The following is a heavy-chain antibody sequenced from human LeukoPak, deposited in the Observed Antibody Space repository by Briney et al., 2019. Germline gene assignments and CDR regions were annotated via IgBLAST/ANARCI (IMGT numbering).Heavy chain of an antibody. CDR1: GFTFSSYW. Sequence: GGSLRLSCAASGFTFSSYWMNWARQAPGKGLEWVAKIKYDGGEKYYMESMRGRFTISRDNAESSLYLQMNSLRADDTAVYFCARVLLPLYGMDVWGQGTTVTVSS. CDR2: IKYDGGEK. CDR3: ARVLLPLYGMDV. V-gene: IGHV3-7*01. J-gene: IGHJ6*02. D-gene: IGHD3-22*01.